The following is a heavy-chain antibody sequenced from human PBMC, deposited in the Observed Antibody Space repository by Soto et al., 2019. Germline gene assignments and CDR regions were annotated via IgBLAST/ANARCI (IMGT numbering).Heavy chain of an antibody. CDR1: GLIISGSA. Sequence: EVQLVESGGGLVQPGESLNLSCAASGLIISGSAMHWVRQASGKGLEWVGRIGSKSSGSATTYGASMKGRMSISRDDSKNTADPQMNSLKDEDTAVYYCLKYGESSNNPAALGHGTLVTVSS. V-gene: IGHV3-73*02. CDR3: LKYGESSNNPAA. CDR2: IGSKSSGSAT. J-gene: IGHJ5*01. D-gene: IGHD4-17*01.